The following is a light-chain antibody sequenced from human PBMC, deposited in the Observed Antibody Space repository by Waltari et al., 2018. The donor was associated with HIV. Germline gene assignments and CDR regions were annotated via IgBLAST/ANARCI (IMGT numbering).Light chain of an antibody. CDR1: QRIDSTN. CDR3: QQCDMSPLT. CDR2: GAS. Sequence: EIVLTQSPATLSLSPGEGATLSCRASQRIDSTNLNCYQQKPGQAPRLLIFGASNSATGIPDRFSGGASGTVFSLTITRLEPEDFAVYYCQQCDMSPLTFGPGTKVDI. V-gene: IGKV3-20*01. J-gene: IGKJ3*01.